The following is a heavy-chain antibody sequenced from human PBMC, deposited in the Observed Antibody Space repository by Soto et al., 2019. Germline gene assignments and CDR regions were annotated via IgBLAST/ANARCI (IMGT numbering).Heavy chain of an antibody. D-gene: IGHD3-22*01. CDR1: GFTFSTYS. V-gene: IGHV3-48*01. Sequence: PGASLRLSCAASGFTFSTYSMNWVRQAPGKGLEWVSYISSSSSTIYYADSVKGRFTISRDNAKNSLYLQMNSLRAEDTAVYYCARGYYDSSGYYWVFDYWGQGT. CDR2: ISSSSSTI. J-gene: IGHJ4*02. CDR3: ARGYYDSSGYYWVFDY.